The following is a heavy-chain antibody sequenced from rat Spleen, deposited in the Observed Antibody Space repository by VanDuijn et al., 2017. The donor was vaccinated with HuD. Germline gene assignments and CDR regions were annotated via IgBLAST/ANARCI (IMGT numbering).Heavy chain of an antibody. V-gene: IGHV5-25*01. J-gene: IGHJ2*01. Sequence: EVQLVESGGGLVQPGRSMKLSCAASGFTFTNYYMAWVRQAPTKGLEWVASISTGGGNTYYRDSVKGRFTLSRDNAKSTLYLQMDSLRSEDTATYYCARSILRSYYFDYWGQGVMVTVSS. D-gene: IGHD1-6*01. CDR1: GFTFTNYY. CDR3: ARSILRSYYFDY. CDR2: ISTGGGNT.